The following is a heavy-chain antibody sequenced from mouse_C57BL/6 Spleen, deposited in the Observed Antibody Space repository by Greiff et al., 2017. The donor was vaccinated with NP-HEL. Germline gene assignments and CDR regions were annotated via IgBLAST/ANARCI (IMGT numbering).Heavy chain of an antibody. J-gene: IGHJ4*01. V-gene: IGHV1-55*01. CDR1: GYTFTSYW. D-gene: IGHD3-2*01. Sequence: QVQLQQPGAELVKPGASVTMSCKASGYTFTSYWITWVKQRPGQGLEWIGDIYPGSGSTNYNEKFTSKATLTVDTSSSTAYMQLNSLTSDDSAVDYCARMGQLRLQGAMDYWGQGTSVTVSS. CDR2: IYPGSGST. CDR3: ARMGQLRLQGAMDY.